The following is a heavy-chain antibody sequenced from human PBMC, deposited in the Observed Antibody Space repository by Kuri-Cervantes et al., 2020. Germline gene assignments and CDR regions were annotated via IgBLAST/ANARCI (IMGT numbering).Heavy chain of an antibody. CDR2: ISSSGSTI. CDR1: GFTFSSYE. D-gene: IGHD3-16*01. CDR3: TRDDPTQRGDY. V-gene: IGHV3-48*03. J-gene: IGHJ4*02. Sequence: GGSLRLSCAASGFTFSSYEMNWVRQAPGKGLEWVSYISSSGSTIYYADSVKGRFTISRDNTKNSLYLQMNSLRAEDTAVYYCTRDDPTQRGDYWGQGTLVTVSS.